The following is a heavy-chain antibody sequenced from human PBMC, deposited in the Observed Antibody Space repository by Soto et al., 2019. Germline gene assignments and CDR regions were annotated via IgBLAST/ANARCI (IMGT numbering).Heavy chain of an antibody. Sequence: SETLSLTCTVSGGSISSGGYYWSWIRQHPGKGLEWIGYIYYSGSTYYNPSLKSRVTISVDTSKNQFSLKLSSVTAADTAVYYCATQGSGTQKGYYYYGMDVWGQGTTVTVSS. CDR3: ATQGSGTQKGYYYYGMDV. CDR2: IYYSGST. V-gene: IGHV4-31*03. J-gene: IGHJ6*02. CDR1: GGSISSGGYY. D-gene: IGHD3-10*01.